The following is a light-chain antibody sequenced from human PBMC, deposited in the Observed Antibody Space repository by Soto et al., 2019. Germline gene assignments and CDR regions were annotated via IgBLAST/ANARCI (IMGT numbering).Light chain of an antibody. Sequence: QSALTQPASVSGSPGQSITISCTGTSSDVGGYNFVSWYQQHPGKAPKLMIYEVSNRPSWVSNRFSGSKSGNTASLTISGLQAEDEAIYFCTSYTSTSSTLGVFGGGTKVTVL. J-gene: IGLJ2*01. V-gene: IGLV2-14*01. CDR1: SSDVGGYNF. CDR2: EVS. CDR3: TSYTSTSSTLGV.